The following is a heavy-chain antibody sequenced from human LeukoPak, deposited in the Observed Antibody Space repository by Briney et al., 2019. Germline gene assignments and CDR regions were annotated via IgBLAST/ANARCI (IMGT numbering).Heavy chain of an antibody. D-gene: IGHD3-16*01. Sequence: GRSLRLSCAASGFTFSSYGMHWVRQAPGKGLVWVSRINHDGDSTNYADSVTGRFTISRDNAKNTLYLEMNSLTGEDTAVYYCVREEDGDYVGAFDVWGQGTMVTVSS. CDR1: GFTFSSYG. CDR2: INHDGDST. CDR3: VREEDGDYVGAFDV. J-gene: IGHJ3*01. V-gene: IGHV3-74*01.